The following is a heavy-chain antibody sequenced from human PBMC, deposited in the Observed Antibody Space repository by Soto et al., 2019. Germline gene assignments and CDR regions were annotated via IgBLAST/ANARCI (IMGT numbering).Heavy chain of an antibody. V-gene: IGHV4-4*07. CDR1: GGSISSYY. Sequence: KPSETLSLTCTVSGGSISSYYWSWIRQPAGKGLEWIGRIYTSGSTNYNPSLKSRVTMSVDTSKNQFSLKLSSVTAADTAVYYCARDKRDYDILTGYYLDYWGPGTLVTVSS. CDR2: IYTSGST. J-gene: IGHJ4*02. D-gene: IGHD3-9*01. CDR3: ARDKRDYDILTGYYLDY.